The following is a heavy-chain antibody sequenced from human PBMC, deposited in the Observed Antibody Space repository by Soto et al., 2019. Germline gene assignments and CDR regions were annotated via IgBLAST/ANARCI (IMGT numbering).Heavy chain of an antibody. CDR2: VHYTGTT. CDR3: ARGSALIYGDYPGAGYFDF. CDR1: GGSISSYY. V-gene: IGHV4-59*01. Sequence: QLQLQESGPRLVKPSETLYLTCTVSGGSISSYYWRWTRQSPGRGLEWIGFVHYTGTTNYNPSLKSRVAMSLDSSKRQFSLTLKSVTTADTAVYYCARGSALIYGDYPGAGYFDFWGQGVLVTVSS. D-gene: IGHD4-17*01. J-gene: IGHJ4*02.